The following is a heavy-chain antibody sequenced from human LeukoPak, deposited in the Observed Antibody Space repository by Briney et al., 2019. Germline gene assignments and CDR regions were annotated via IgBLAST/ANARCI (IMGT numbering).Heavy chain of an antibody. CDR1: GFMFNAYW. CDR3: ARTKTEWILDF. D-gene: IGHD3-3*01. CDR2: IRHDGGEI. J-gene: IGHJ2*01. Sequence: GGSLRLSCTGSGFMFNAYWMTWVRKAPGMGLEWVGNIRHDGGEIFYVDSVRGRFAISRDNAKNSLYLHLNSLRAEDTAVYYCARTKTEWILDFWGRGTLVTVSS. V-gene: IGHV3-7*01.